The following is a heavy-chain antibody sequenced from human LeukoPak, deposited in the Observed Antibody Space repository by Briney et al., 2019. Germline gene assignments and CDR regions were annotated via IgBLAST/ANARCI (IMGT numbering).Heavy chain of an antibody. CDR2: IVVGSGNT. V-gene: IGHV1-58*02. D-gene: IGHD2-21*02. CDR1: GFTFTSSA. Sequence: RASVKVSCKASGFTFTSSAMQWVRQARGQRLEWIGWIVVGSGNTNYAQKFQERVTITRDMSTSTAYMELSSLRSEDTAVYYCAAWVVPSTGIQTAFDIWGHGTMVTVSS. CDR3: AAWVVPSTGIQTAFDI. J-gene: IGHJ3*02.